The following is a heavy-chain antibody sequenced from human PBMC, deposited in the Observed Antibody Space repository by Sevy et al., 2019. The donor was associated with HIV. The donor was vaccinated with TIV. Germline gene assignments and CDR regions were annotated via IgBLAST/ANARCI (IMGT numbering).Heavy chain of an antibody. D-gene: IGHD3-10*01. CDR1: GFSFSSYW. J-gene: IGHJ4*02. V-gene: IGHV3-74*03. Sequence: GGSLILSCAASGFSFSSYWMHWVRQVPGKGLVWLSRINSDGTYTKYGDSAKGRFTISRDNAKNTLYLQMDSLRAEDTAVYYCARDKVEGGTMVQDNDYWGQGTLVTVSS. CDR3: ARDKVEGGTMVQDNDY. CDR2: INSDGTYT.